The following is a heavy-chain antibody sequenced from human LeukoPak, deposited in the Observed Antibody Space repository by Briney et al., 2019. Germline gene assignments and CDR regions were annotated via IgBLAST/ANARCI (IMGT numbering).Heavy chain of an antibody. Sequence: GGSLRLSCAAPGFTFSSYSMNWVRQAPGKGLEWVSSISSSSSYIYYADSVKGRFTISRDNARNSLYLQMNSLRAEDTAVYYCARGGSVAAADYWYLDLWGRGTLVTVSS. CDR1: GFTFSSYS. CDR3: ARGGSVAAADYWYLDL. J-gene: IGHJ2*01. V-gene: IGHV3-21*01. CDR2: ISSSSSYI. D-gene: IGHD6-13*01.